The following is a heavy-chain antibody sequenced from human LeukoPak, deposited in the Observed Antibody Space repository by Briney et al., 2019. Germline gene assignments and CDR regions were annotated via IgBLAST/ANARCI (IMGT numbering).Heavy chain of an antibody. CDR2: ISSSSTI. V-gene: IGHV3-48*01. CDR3: ARSGDY. CDR1: GFTFSSSP. J-gene: IGHJ4*02. Sequence: GGSLRLSCAASGFTFSSSPMNWVRQAPGKGLEWVSYISSSSTIYYADSVKGRFTISRDNAKNSLYLQMNSLRVEDTAVYYCARSGDYWGQGTLVTVSS.